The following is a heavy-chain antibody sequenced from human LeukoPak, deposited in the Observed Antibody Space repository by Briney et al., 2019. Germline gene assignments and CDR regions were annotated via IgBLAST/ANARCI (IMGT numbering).Heavy chain of an antibody. V-gene: IGHV3-74*01. CDR2: INTESTST. CDR1: GFTFRSYA. J-gene: IGHJ6*03. CDR3: ARDYDRYYMDV. D-gene: IGHD3-3*01. Sequence: PGGSLRLSCAASGFTFRSYAMHWVRQAPGKGLVWVSRINTESTSTSYADSVKGRFTISRDNAKNTLYLQMNSLRPEDTAVYYCARDYDRYYMDVWGKGTTVTVSS.